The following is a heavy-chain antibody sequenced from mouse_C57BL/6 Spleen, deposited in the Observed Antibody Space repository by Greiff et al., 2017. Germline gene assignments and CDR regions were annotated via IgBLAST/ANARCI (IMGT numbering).Heavy chain of an antibody. Sequence: EVLVVESGGGLVKPGWSLKLSCAASGFTFSDYGMYWVRQAPEKGLAWVAYISSGSSTIYYADTVKGRFSISRDNAKNTLFLQMTSLRSEDTAMYYCARDGDYDVFDYWGQGTTLTVSS. CDR3: ARDGDYDVFDY. J-gene: IGHJ2*01. CDR2: ISSGSSTI. CDR1: GFTFSDYG. V-gene: IGHV5-17*01. D-gene: IGHD2-4*01.